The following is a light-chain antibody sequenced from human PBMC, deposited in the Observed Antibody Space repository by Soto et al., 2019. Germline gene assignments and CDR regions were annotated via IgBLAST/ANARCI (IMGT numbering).Light chain of an antibody. J-gene: IGLJ2*01. CDR1: SSDIGYYDY. CDR2: EVN. Sequence: QSVLTQPPSASGSLGQSVTISCTGTSSDIGYYDYVSWYQQHPGKAPKLMISEVNKRPSGVPDRFSGSKSGNTASLTVSGLQAEDEADYYCSSYVGTNIVIFGGGTKLTVL. CDR3: SSYVGTNIVI. V-gene: IGLV2-8*01.